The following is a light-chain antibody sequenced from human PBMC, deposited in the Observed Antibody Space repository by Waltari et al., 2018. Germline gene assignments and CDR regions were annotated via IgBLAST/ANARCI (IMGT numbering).Light chain of an antibody. CDR1: QSVSKW. V-gene: IGKV1-5*03. CDR2: AAS. Sequence: DIEMTQSPSNVSASVGDRVIITSRASQSVSKWVAWYQFKGGKAPKVLISAASTIESGVPSRFGGCGSGSDFALTIAGLQPEDSATYYCQQYKTFPRTFGPGTRVEIK. J-gene: IGKJ1*01. CDR3: QQYKTFPRT.